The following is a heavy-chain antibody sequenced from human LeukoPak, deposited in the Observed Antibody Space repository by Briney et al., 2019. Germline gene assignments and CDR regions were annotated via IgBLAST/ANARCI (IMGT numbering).Heavy chain of an antibody. CDR3: ARHGLSYYDGDAFDI. Sequence: SETLSLTCTVSGGSISSGGYYWSWIRQPPGKGLEWIGYIYQSGSTDYNPSLKSRVTISVDRSKDQFSLKLSSVTAADTAVYYCARHGLSYYDGDAFDIWGQGTMVTVSS. J-gene: IGHJ3*02. D-gene: IGHD3-22*01. CDR1: GGSISSGGYY. V-gene: IGHV4-30-2*01. CDR2: IYQSGST.